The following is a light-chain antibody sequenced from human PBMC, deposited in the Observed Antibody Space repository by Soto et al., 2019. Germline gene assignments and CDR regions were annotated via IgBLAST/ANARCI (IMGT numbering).Light chain of an antibody. CDR2: DVS. V-gene: IGLV2-14*01. CDR3: SSYTSSSPVA. CDR1: SSDVGGYNY. Sequence: QSALTQPASVPGSPGQSITISCTGTSSDVGGYNYVSWYQQHPGKAPKLMIYDVSNRPSGVSNRFSGSKSGNTASLTISGLQAEDEADYYCSSYTSSSPVAFGGGTKLTVL. J-gene: IGLJ2*01.